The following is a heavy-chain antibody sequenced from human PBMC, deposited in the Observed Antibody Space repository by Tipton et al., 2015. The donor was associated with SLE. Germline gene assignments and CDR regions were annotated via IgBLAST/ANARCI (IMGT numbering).Heavy chain of an antibody. CDR2: IHYSGDT. CDR3: ARHGQGWLQFSGSSTPDY. J-gene: IGHJ4*02. CDR1: SGSISSGSISSGTNY. V-gene: IGHV4-39*07. D-gene: IGHD5-24*01. Sequence: TLSLTCTVSSGSISSGSISSGTNYWGWIRQPPGKGLEWIGTIHYSGDTYYNPSLKSRLTISVDMSKNQFSLKLNSVTAADTAKYYCARHGQGWLQFSGSSTPDYWGQGTLVTVSS.